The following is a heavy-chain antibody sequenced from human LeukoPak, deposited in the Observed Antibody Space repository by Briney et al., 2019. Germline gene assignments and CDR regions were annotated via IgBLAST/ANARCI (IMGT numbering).Heavy chain of an antibody. J-gene: IGHJ4*02. CDR3: ESRSPAYGGGWNPLEDFDY. Sequence: ASVKVSCKASGYTFTGYYIHWVRQAPGQGVEWMGWINPNSGGTNYAQKFQGRVTMTSDTSINTAYMELSGLRSDDTAVYYGESRSPAYGGGWNPLEDFDYRGQGTLVTVSS. CDR2: INPNSGGT. CDR1: GYTFTGYY. V-gene: IGHV1-2*02. D-gene: IGHD6-19*01.